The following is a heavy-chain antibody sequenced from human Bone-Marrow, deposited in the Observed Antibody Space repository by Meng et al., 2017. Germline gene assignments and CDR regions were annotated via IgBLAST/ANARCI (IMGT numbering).Heavy chain of an antibody. CDR2: INFDGGVT. CDR1: GFTFSDYW. CDR3: ARAMIYGGRADYYYGMDV. J-gene: IGHJ6*02. V-gene: IGHV3-74*01. Sequence: GGSLRLSCVASGFTFSDYWMHCVRQGPGNGLVWVSRINFDGGVTSYAESVKVRFTISRENAKNTLYLQMTGLRAEDTAVYYCARAMIYGGRADYYYGMDVWGQGTKVTVSS. D-gene: IGHD3/OR15-3a*01.